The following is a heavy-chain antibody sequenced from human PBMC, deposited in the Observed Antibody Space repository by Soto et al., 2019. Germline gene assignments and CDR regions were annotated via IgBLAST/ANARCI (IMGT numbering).Heavy chain of an antibody. V-gene: IGHV3-23*01. CDR1: GFIFYDFA. D-gene: IGHD2-2*01. CDR2: VSGSGEDT. J-gene: IGHJ6*02. Sequence: AGSVRLSCEAFGFIFYDFAMTWVRQAPGRGLEWVAGVSGSGEDTDYADSVKGRFTISKDNDKNKLYLQIDSLTAEDTAVYYCLKGHYQVLFEYYYGLDVWGQGTTVTVSS. CDR3: LKGHYQVLFEYYYGLDV.